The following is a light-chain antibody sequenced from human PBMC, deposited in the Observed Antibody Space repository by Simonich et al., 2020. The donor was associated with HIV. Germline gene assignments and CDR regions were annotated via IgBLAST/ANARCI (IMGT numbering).Light chain of an antibody. V-gene: IGLV2-14*03. Sequence: QSALTQPASVSGSPGQSITISCTGTSSAVGGYNYVSWYQQHPGKAPKLMIFDVSNRPSGVSNRFSGSKSGSTASLTISGLQAEDEADYYCSSYTSSNTLVFGGGTKLTVL. CDR1: SSAVGGYNY. CDR3: SSYTSSNTLV. CDR2: DVS. J-gene: IGLJ3*02.